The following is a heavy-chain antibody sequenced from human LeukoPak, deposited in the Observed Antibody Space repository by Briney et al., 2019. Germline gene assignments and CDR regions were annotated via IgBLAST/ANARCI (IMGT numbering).Heavy chain of an antibody. V-gene: IGHV1-2*02. CDR1: GYTFTGYY. J-gene: IGHJ4*02. Sequence: ASVKVSCKASGYTFTGYYMHWVRQAPGQGLEWMAWMNPNSGGTHYAQKFQGSVTMTRDTSISTAYMELSRLRFDDTAVYYCAKDSGSSNAFDYWGQGTLVTVSS. D-gene: IGHD1-26*01. CDR3: AKDSGSSNAFDY. CDR2: MNPNSGGT.